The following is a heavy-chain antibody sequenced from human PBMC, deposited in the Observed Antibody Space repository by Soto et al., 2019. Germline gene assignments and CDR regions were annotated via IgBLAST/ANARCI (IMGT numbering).Heavy chain of an antibody. J-gene: IGHJ6*02. CDR1: GYSFTSYW. D-gene: IGHD3-3*01. V-gene: IGHV5-51*01. CDR2: FFPGESAP. Sequence: GESLKIFCKGSGYSFTSYWIGWVRQMPGEGLGGVGVFFPGESAPRPTPRFQGQLTISADKSISTAYLQWRSLKASDTAMYYCARHKYTNSDYDFWSGHYPRSYYYYGMDGWGQGTTVTVSS. CDR3: ARHKYTNSDYDFWSGHYPRSYYYYGMDG.